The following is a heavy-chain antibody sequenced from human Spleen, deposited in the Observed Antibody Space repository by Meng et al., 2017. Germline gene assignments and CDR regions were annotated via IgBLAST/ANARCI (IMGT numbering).Heavy chain of an antibody. D-gene: IGHD5-12*01. V-gene: IGHV4-59*01. CDR3: ATSFSGYAFDY. CDR2: IYYSGST. Sequence: QVRRQESGPGLVKPSETLSLTCTIPADSISSYYWSWIRQPPGKGLEWIGYIYYSGSTNYNPSLKSRVTVLADTSKNHFSLRLSSVTAADTAVYYCATSFSGYAFDYWGQGALVTVSS. CDR1: ADSISSYY. J-gene: IGHJ4*02.